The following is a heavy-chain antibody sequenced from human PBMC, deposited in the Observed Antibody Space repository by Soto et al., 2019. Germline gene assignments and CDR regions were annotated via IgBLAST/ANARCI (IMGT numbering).Heavy chain of an antibody. CDR3: ARADPDASVGY. V-gene: IGHV4-59*11. Sequence: SETLSLICTVSGASMSSHYWTWLRQSPGKGLEWIGYISYSGSTYYNPSHKSRVTISADTSRNQFSLKLSAVISADTAVYYCARADPDASVGYWGQGTLVTVSS. CDR2: ISYSGST. D-gene: IGHD3-16*01. J-gene: IGHJ4*02. CDR1: GASMSSHY.